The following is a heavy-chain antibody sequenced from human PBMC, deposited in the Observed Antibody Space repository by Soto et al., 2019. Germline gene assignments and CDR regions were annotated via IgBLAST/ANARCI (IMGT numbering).Heavy chain of an antibody. V-gene: IGHV1-3*01. CDR3: ARGKGMQENYYYHGMDI. CDR2: LNGGTGQT. CDR1: RYGFSCKS. J-gene: IGHJ6*02. Sequence: KATWKQCRYGFSCKSRWWVRQEQRKSLEWMGWLNGGTGQTRYSQRFQDRVTITRDTSASTAYMEVSSLRPEDTAVYYCARGKGMQENYYYHGMDIRGQATTVTLSS.